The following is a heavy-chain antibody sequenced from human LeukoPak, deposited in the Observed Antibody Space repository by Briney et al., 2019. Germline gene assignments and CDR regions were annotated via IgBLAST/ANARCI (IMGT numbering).Heavy chain of an antibody. CDR2: IKQDGSET. V-gene: IGHV3-7*01. D-gene: IGHD3-10*01. Sequence: GGSLRLSCAASGFTFSRYWLSWVRQAPGKGLEWVANIKQDGSETHYGDSVKGRFTISRDNAENSLYLEMNSLRVEDTAVYYCASHRTLLLWFGEFDYWGQGTLVTVSS. CDR1: GFTFSRYW. CDR3: ASHRTLLLWFGEFDY. J-gene: IGHJ4*02.